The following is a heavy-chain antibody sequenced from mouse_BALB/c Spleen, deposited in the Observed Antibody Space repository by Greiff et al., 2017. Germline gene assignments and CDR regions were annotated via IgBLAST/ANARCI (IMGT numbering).Heavy chain of an antibody. J-gene: IGHJ4*01. V-gene: IGHV7-3*02. Sequence: DVKLVESGGGLVQPGGSLRLSCATSGFTFTDYYMSWVRQPPGKALESLGFIRNKANGYTTEYSASVKGRFTISRDNSQSILYLQMNTLRAEDSATYYCARDKGAMDYWGQGTSVTVSS. CDR2: IRNKANGYTT. CDR1: GFTFTDYY. CDR3: ARDKGAMDY.